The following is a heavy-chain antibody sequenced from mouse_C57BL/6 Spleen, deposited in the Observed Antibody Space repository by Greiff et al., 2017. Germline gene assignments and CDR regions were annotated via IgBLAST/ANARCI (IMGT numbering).Heavy chain of an antibody. Sequence: EVQGVESGGGLVKPGGSLKLSCAASGFTFSSYAMSWVRQTPEKRLEWVATISDGGSYTYYPDNVKGRFTISRDNAKNNLYLQMSHLKSEDTAMYYCARDPWTGFAYWGQGTLVTVSA. CDR2: ISDGGSYT. J-gene: IGHJ3*01. V-gene: IGHV5-4*01. CDR1: GFTFSSYA. CDR3: ARDPWTGFAY.